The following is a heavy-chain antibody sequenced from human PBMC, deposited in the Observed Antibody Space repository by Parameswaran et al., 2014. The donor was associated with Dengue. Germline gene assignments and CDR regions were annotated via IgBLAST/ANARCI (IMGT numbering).Heavy chain of an antibody. CDR3: ARDHYYGSGSYYYYYYGMDV. V-gene: IGHV4-31*03. Sequence: LRLSCTVSGGSISSGGYYWSWIRQHPGKGLEWIGYIYYSGSTYHNPSLKSRVTISVDTSKNQFSLKLSSVTAADTAVYYCARDHYYGSGSYYYYYYGMDVWGQGTTVTVS. CDR1: GGSISSGGYY. J-gene: IGHJ6*02. D-gene: IGHD3-10*01. CDR2: IYYSGST.